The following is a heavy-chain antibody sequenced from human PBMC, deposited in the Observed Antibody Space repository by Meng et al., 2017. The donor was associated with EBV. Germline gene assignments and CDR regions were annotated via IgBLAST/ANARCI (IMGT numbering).Heavy chain of an antibody. Sequence: QLHLQESGPGLVQPSETPSSTCSASGDPISSNNHYWGWIRQSPGEGLDWIGNFYYSGNSNYNPSLKSRVTISVDTSKNQFYLKLVSVTAADTAVYFCARVSFYDYWSGYSFNWFDPWGQGTLVTVSS. CDR2: FYYSGNS. CDR1: GDPISSNNHY. D-gene: IGHD3-3*01. J-gene: IGHJ5*02. CDR3: ARVSFYDYWSGYSFNWFDP. V-gene: IGHV4-39*01.